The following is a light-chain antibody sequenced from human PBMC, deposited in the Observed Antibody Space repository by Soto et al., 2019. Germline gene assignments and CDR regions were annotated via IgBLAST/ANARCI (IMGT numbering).Light chain of an antibody. J-gene: IGLJ1*01. Sequence: QSVLTQPPSASGSPGQSVTISCTGTRDDVGGYNYVSWFQHHPGKAPKLMIYEVTDRPSGVSNRFSGSKSGNTASLTISGLQAEDEAEYYCSSYTNINTRACVFGTGTKVTVL. V-gene: IGLV2-14*01. CDR2: EVT. CDR1: RDDVGGYNY. CDR3: SSYTNINTRACV.